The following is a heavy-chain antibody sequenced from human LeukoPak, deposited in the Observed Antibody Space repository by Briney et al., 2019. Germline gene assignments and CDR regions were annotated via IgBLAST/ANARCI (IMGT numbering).Heavy chain of an antibody. V-gene: IGHV1-2*04. J-gene: IGHJ4*02. D-gene: IGHD3-22*01. CDR2: INLNSGGT. Sequence: ASVKVSCKASGYTFTGYYMHWVRQAPGQGLEWMGWINLNSGGTNYAQKFQGWVTMTRDTSISTAYMELSRLRSDDTAVYYCARGTLHYYDSSGFDYWGQGTLVTVSS. CDR3: ARGTLHYYDSSGFDY. CDR1: GYTFTGYY.